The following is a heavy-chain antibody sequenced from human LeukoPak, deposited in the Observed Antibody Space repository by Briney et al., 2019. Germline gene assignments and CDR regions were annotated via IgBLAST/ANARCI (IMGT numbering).Heavy chain of an antibody. V-gene: IGHV4-39*07. CDR2: IYYSGST. D-gene: IGHD2-2*01. CDR1: GGSISSDNYY. CDR3: ARVPAAMSGYYYMDV. Sequence: PSETLSLTCTVSGGSISSDNYYWGWIRQPPGKGLQFIGSIYYSGSTYYNPSLKSRVTISVDTSKNQFSLKLSSVTAADTAVYYCARVPAAMSGYYYMDVWGKGTTVTVSS. J-gene: IGHJ6*03.